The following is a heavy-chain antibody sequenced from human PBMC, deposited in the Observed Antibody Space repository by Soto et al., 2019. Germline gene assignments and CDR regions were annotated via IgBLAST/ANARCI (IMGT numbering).Heavy chain of an antibody. Sequence: QVQLQESGPGLVKPSETLSLPCTVSGGSISSYYWSWIRQPPGKGLEWIGYIYYSGSTNYNPSLQSRVTMSVDPSENQSSLKLSSVTAADTAVYYCARDFGESMYNGFDPCGQGTQVTVSS. CDR2: IYYSGST. D-gene: IGHD3-10*01. CDR3: ARDFGESMYNGFDP. CDR1: GGSISSYY. V-gene: IGHV4-59*01. J-gene: IGHJ5*02.